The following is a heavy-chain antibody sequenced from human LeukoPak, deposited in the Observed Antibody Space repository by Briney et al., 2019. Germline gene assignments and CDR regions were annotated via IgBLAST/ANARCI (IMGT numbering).Heavy chain of an antibody. CDR1: GFTFSSYA. Sequence: PGGSLRLSCAASGFTFSSYAMSLVRQAPGKGLEWVSAISASGDSTYYADSVKGRFTISRDNSKNTLYLQMNSLRAEDTAVYYCARGPDSGYVFDYWGQGTLVTVSS. D-gene: IGHD3-22*01. CDR2: ISASGDST. J-gene: IGHJ4*02. CDR3: ARGPDSGYVFDY. V-gene: IGHV3-23*01.